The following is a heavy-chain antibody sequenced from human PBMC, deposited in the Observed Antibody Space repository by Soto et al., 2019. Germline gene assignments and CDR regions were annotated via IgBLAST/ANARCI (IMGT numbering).Heavy chain of an antibody. CDR2: IVPMFGTA. D-gene: IGHD2-15*01. CDR3: ARDRGGSSP. CDR1: GGTFSRYA. Sequence: QIQLLQSGAELKKPGSSVKVSCKASGGTFSRYALNWVRQAPGQGPEWMGGIVPMFGTANYAQKFQGRVTITADESTSTAYMELSSLRSEDTAVYYCARDRGGSSPWGQGTLVTVSS. V-gene: IGHV1-69*01. J-gene: IGHJ5*02.